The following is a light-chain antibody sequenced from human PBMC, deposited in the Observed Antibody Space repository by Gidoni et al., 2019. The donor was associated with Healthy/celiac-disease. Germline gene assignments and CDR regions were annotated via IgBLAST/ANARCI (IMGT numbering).Light chain of an antibody. CDR2: QDS. J-gene: IGLJ2*01. CDR3: QAWDSSTAV. Sequence: SYELTQPPSVSVPPGQTASIPCSGDKLGVKYACWYQQKPGQSPVLVIYQDSKRPSGIPERFSGSNSGNTATMTISGTQAMDEADYYCQAWDSSTAVFGGGTKLTVL. V-gene: IGLV3-1*01. CDR1: KLGVKY.